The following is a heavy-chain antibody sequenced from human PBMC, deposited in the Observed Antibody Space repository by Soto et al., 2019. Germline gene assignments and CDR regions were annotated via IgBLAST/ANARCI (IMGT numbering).Heavy chain of an antibody. Sequence: SETLSLTCTVSGGSVSSGSYYWSWIRQPPGKGLEWIGYIYYSGSTNYNPSLKSRVTISVDTSKNQFSLKLSSVTAADTAVYYCARGPSGYFPPLNNWFDPWGQGTLVTVSS. CDR2: IYYSGST. CDR3: ARGPSGYFPPLNNWFDP. J-gene: IGHJ5*02. V-gene: IGHV4-61*01. CDR1: GGSVSSGSYY. D-gene: IGHD2-15*01.